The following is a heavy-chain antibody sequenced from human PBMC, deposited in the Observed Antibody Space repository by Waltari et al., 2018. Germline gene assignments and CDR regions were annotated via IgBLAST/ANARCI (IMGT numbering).Heavy chain of an antibody. CDR2: INHSGST. Sequence: QVQLQQWGAGLLKPSETLSLTCAVYGGSFSGYYWSWIRQPPGKGLEWIGEINHSGSTNYDPSLQSRVTISVDTSKNQFFLKLSSVTAADTAVYYCARRAKIAVAGKNWFDPWGQGTLVTVSS. J-gene: IGHJ5*02. CDR1: GGSFSGYY. D-gene: IGHD6-19*01. CDR3: ARRAKIAVAGKNWFDP. V-gene: IGHV4-34*01.